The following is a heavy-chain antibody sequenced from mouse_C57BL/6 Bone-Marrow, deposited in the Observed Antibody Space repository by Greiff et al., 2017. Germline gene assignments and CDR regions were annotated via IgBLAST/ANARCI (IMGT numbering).Heavy chain of an antibody. V-gene: IGHV6-3*01. J-gene: IGHJ2*01. CDR3: AAIITTVVADY. D-gene: IGHD1-1*01. CDR2: IRLKSDNYAT. Sequence: EVMLVESGGGLVQPGGSMKLSCVASGFTFSNYWMNWVRQSPEKGLEWVAQIRLKSDNYATHYAESVKGRFTSSSDDSKSSVYLQMNNLRAEDTGIYYCAAIITTVVADYWGQGTTLTVSS. CDR1: GFTFSNYW.